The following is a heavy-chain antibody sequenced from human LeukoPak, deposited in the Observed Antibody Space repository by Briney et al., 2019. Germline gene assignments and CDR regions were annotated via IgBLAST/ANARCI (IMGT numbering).Heavy chain of an antibody. Sequence: PGGSLRLPCAASGFTFSSYAMHWVRQAPGKGLEWVAVISYDGSNKYYADSVKGRFTISRDNSKNTLYLQMNSLRAEDTAVYYCAKGGRYFDWLSGDAFDIWGQGTMVTVSS. D-gene: IGHD3-9*01. CDR2: ISYDGSNK. CDR3: AKGGRYFDWLSGDAFDI. J-gene: IGHJ3*02. CDR1: GFTFSSYA. V-gene: IGHV3-30*04.